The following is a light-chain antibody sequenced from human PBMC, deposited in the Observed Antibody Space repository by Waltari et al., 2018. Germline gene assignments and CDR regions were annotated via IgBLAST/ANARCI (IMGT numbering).Light chain of an antibody. Sequence: EIGVTQFPATLSVSPGQRVTLSCRTSQRVSDNLAWDQQRPGQAPRLLIYGASTRATNVPARFGGSGSGIQFSLTISGLQSEDFAVYYCQHYNTWPGTCGQGTKVEIK. J-gene: IGKJ1*01. V-gene: IGKV3-15*01. CDR3: QHYNTWPGT. CDR1: QRVSDN. CDR2: GAS.